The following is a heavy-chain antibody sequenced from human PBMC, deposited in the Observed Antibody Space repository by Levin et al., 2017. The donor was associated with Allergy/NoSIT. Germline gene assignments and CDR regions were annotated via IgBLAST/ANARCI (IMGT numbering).Heavy chain of an antibody. Sequence: GGSLRLSCAASGFTFSDYSMNWVRQAPGKGLEWVSSISSSGSYIYYADSVKGRFTISRDNTKNSLYLQMNSLRAEDTAVYYCAPTAVVTFLDYWGQGALVTVSS. CDR2: ISSSGSYI. CDR3: APTAVVTFLDY. V-gene: IGHV3-21*06. D-gene: IGHD4-23*01. CDR1: GFTFSDYS. J-gene: IGHJ4*02.